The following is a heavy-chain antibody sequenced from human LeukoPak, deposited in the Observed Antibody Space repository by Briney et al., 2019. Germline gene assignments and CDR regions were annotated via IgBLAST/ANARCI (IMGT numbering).Heavy chain of an antibody. CDR2: IYYSGSN. Sequence: SQTLSLTCSVSGGSISSGDYYWSWIRQPPGKGLEWIGYIYYSGSNYYNPSLKSRVTISVDTSKNQFSLKLSSVTAANTAVYYCARSITYGSGGISWFDPWGQGTLVTVSS. V-gene: IGHV4-30-4*01. D-gene: IGHD3-10*01. CDR1: GGSISSGDYY. J-gene: IGHJ5*02. CDR3: ARSITYGSGGISWFDP.